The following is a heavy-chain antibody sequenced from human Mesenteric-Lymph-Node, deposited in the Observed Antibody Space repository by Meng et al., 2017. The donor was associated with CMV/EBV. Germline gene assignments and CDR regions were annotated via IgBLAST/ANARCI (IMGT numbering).Heavy chain of an antibody. V-gene: IGHV4-39*07. J-gene: IGHJ6*02. CDR3: ARRGAVSTSYGMDI. D-gene: IGHD6-6*01. CDR1: GGSISSSSYY. CDR2: IYYSGST. Sequence: SETLSLTCTVSGGSISSSSYYWGWIRQPPGKGLEWIGSIYYSGSTYYNPSLKSRVTISVDTSKNQFSLKLSSVTAADTAVYYCARRGAVSTSYGMDIWGQGTTVTVSS.